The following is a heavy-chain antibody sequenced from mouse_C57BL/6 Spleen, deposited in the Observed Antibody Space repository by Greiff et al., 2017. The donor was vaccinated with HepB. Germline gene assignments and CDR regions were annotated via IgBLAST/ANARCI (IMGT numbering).Heavy chain of an antibody. CDR2: IDPETGGT. Sequence: QVQLQQSGAELVRPGASVTLSCKASGYTFTDYEMHWVKQTPVHGLEWIGAIDPETGGTAYNQKFKGKAILTADKSSSTAYMELRSLTSEDSAVYYCTRETFYDGTYAMDYWGQGTSVTVSS. CDR3: TRETFYDGTYAMDY. J-gene: IGHJ4*01. D-gene: IGHD2-3*01. CDR1: GYTFTDYE. V-gene: IGHV1-15*01.